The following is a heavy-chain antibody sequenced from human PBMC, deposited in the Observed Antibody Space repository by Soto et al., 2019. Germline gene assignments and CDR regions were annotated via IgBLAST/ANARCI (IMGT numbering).Heavy chain of an antibody. CDR1: GFTFSSYG. D-gene: IGHD3-10*01. V-gene: IGHV3-33*01. J-gene: IGHJ6*02. CDR3: ARDVYYYGSGSYRYYYGMDV. CDR2: IWYDGSDK. Sequence: PGGSLRLSCAASGFTFSSYGMHWVRQAPGKGLEWVAVIWYDGSDKYYADSVKGRFTISRDNSKNTLYLQMNSLRAEDTAVYYCARDVYYYGSGSYRYYYGMDVWGQGTTVTVSS.